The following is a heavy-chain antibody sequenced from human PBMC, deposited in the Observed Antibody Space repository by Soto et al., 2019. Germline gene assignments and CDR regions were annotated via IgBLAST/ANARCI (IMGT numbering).Heavy chain of an antibody. CDR3: ARDVGRYNINRVWFAP. D-gene: IGHD1-20*01. V-gene: IGHV4-38-2*02. CDR2: VCHSGTI. Sequence: PSETLSLTCVVSGYRINIDGCWCCIRQSPEKGLEWLGSVCHSGTIYYNPSLKSRVTISLDTSKNQFSLSLSSVTAADTALYYCARDVGRYNINRVWFAPWGQGILVTVSS. J-gene: IGHJ5*02. CDR1: GYRINIDGC.